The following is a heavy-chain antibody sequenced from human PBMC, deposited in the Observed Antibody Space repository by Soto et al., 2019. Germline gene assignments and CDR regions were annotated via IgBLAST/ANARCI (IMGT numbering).Heavy chain of an antibody. V-gene: IGHV3-23*01. J-gene: IGHJ4*02. CDR2: ISGSGGST. Sequence: GGSLRLSCAASGFTFSSYAMSWVRQAPGKGLEWVSAISGSGGSTYYADSVKSRFTISRDNSKNTLYLQMNSLRAEDTAVYYCAKDAIVLMVYAIFDYWGQGTLVTVSS. D-gene: IGHD2-8*01. CDR3: AKDAIVLMVYAIFDY. CDR1: GFTFSSYA.